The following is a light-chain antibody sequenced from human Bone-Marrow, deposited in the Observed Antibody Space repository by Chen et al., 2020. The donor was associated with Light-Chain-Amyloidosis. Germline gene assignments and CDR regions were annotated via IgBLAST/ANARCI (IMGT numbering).Light chain of an antibody. CDR1: SSDVGGDNH. CDR3: SSYTITNTLV. CDR2: EVT. Sequence: SALTQPASVSGSPGQSITISCTGTSSDVGGDNHVSWYQQHPDKAPKLMIYEVTNRPSWVPARFSGSKSDNTASLTISGLQTEDEADYFCSSYTITNTLVFGSGTRVTVL. J-gene: IGLJ1*01. V-gene: IGLV2-14*01.